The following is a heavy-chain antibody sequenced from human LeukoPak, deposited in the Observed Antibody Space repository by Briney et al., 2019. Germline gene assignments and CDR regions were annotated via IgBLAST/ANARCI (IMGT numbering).Heavy chain of an antibody. D-gene: IGHD3-10*01. V-gene: IGHV3-48*04. Sequence: PGGSLRLSCAASGFTFSSYSMNWVRQAPGKGLEWVSYISSSSTIYYADSVKGRFTISRDNAKNSLYLQMNSLRAEDTAVYYCAREETYYYGSGSYSRRYYFDYWGQGTLVTVSS. CDR2: ISSSSTI. CDR1: GFTFSSYS. J-gene: IGHJ4*02. CDR3: AREETYYYGSGSYSRRYYFDY.